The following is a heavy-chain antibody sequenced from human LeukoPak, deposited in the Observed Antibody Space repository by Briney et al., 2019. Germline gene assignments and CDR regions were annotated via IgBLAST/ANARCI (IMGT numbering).Heavy chain of an antibody. D-gene: IGHD1-26*01. Sequence: GGSLRLSCAASGFTFSHAWMSWVRQAPGKGLEWIGRIKSKSDGGTTDNAAPVKGRFTISRDDSKNTLYLRMNSLKTEDTAVYYCTTGPWGYWGQGTLVTVSS. CDR3: TTGPWGY. CDR2: IKSKSDGGTT. V-gene: IGHV3-15*01. J-gene: IGHJ4*02. CDR1: GFTFSHAW.